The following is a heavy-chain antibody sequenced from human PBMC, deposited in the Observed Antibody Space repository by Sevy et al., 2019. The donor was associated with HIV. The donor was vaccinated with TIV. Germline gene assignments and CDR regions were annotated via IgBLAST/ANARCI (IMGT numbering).Heavy chain of an antibody. J-gene: IGHJ4*02. V-gene: IGHV1-18*01. Sequence: ASVKVSCKASGYTFNSYGINWVRQAPGQGLEWMGRISAYNANTNYAQNLQDRVTMTSDTSTSTAYMELRSLRSDDTAVYFCARDKIAATGVMDYWGQGTLVTVSS. CDR2: ISAYNANT. D-gene: IGHD6-13*01. CDR3: ARDKIAATGVMDY. CDR1: GYTFNSYG.